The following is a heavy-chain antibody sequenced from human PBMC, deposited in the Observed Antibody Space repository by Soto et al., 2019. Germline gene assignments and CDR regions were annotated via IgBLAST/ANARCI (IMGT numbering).Heavy chain of an antibody. J-gene: IGHJ1*01. CDR1: GGSIINHG. D-gene: IGHD6-13*01. CDR3: ARVSWFSAF. Sequence: XXTLSLPCTVSGGSIINHGCRWIIKHQEKGLEWIGYIYYTGSTNYNPSLKSRVTMSVDTSKNRVSLNMISLTAVDTAIYDCARVSWFSAFWGKGTLVPV. V-gene: IGHV4-59*11. CDR2: IYYTGST.